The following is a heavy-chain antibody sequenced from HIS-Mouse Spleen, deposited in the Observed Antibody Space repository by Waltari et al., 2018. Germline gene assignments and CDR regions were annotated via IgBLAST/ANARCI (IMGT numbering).Heavy chain of an antibody. CDR3: AKDKHHAFDY. J-gene: IGHJ4*02. CDR1: GFTFSSYG. Sequence: QVQLVESGGGVVQPGRSLRLSCAASGFTFSSYGMHWVRQAPGKGLEWVAFISYDGSNKSYADSVKGRFTISRDNSKNTLYLQMNSLRAEDTAVYYCAKDKHHAFDYWGQGTLVTVSS. V-gene: IGHV3-30*18. CDR2: ISYDGSNK.